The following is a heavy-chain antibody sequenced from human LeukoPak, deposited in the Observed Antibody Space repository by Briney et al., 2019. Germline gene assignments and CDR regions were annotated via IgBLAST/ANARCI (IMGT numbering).Heavy chain of an antibody. CDR2: IYHSGST. V-gene: IGHV4-4*02. D-gene: IGHD3-22*01. J-gene: IGHJ4*02. CDR3: ARDYYDSSGYYSGSYFDY. CDR1: GGSISSSNW. Sequence: SETLSLTCAVSGGSISSSNWWSWVRQPPGKGLEWIGEIYHSGSTNYNPSLKSRVTISVDTSKNQFSLKLSSVTAADTAVYYCARDYYDSSGYYSGSYFDYWGQGTLVTVSS.